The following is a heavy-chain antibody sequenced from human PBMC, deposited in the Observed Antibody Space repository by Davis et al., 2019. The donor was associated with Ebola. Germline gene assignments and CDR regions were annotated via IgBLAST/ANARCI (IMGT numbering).Heavy chain of an antibody. CDR2: ISSSSSYI. CDR3: ARRGDNYDFLSGYYTYYYYGMDV. D-gene: IGHD3-3*01. CDR1: GFTFSSYS. Sequence: PGGSLRLSCVASGFTFSSYSMNWVRQAPGKGLEWVSSISSSSSYIYYADSVKGRFTISRDNAKNSLYLQMNSLRAEDTAVYYCARRGDNYDFLSGYYTYYYYGMDVWGQGTTVTVSS. V-gene: IGHV3-21*04. J-gene: IGHJ6*02.